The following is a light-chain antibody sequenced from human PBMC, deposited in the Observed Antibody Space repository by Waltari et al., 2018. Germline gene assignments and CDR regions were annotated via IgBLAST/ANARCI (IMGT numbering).Light chain of an antibody. Sequence: WYQQPTGPPPRTLVYKGNSRSSGVTDRFSGSILGNNAALTIPGAQADDESDYYCALYMGSGIWVFGGGTRLTVL. V-gene: IGLV8-61*01. CDR2: KGN. CDR3: ALYMGSGIWV. J-gene: IGLJ3*02.